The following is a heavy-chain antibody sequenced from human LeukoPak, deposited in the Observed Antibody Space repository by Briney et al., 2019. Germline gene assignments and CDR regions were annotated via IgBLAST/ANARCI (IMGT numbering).Heavy chain of an antibody. CDR2: ISSSGSTI. Sequence: GGSLRLSCAASGFTFSDYYMSWIRQAPGKGLEWVSYISSSGSTIYYADSVKGRFTISRDHANNSLFLQMNSLRAEDTAVYYCARERFLEWAANYCYMDVWGKGTTVTVSS. J-gene: IGHJ6*03. V-gene: IGHV3-11*04. CDR1: GFTFSDYY. D-gene: IGHD3-3*01. CDR3: ARERFLEWAANYCYMDV.